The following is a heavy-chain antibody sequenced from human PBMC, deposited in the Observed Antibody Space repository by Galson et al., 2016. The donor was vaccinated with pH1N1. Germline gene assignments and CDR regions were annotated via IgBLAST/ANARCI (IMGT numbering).Heavy chain of an antibody. CDR2: IIPIFGTT. CDR1: GGTFSSYA. V-gene: IGHV1-69*13. J-gene: IGHJ6*02. Sequence: SVKVSCKASGGTFSSYAVSWVRQAPGQGLEWMGGIIPIFGTTKYAQKIQGRVTITADQLTSTSYMELSSLRSEDTAVYYCASPAMVRGVVYYHFGMDIWGQETTVTVSS. D-gene: IGHD3-10*01. CDR3: ASPAMVRGVVYYHFGMDI.